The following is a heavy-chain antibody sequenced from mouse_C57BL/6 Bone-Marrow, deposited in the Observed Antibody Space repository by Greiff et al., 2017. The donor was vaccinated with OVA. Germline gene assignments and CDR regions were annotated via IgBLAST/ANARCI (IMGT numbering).Heavy chain of an antibody. D-gene: IGHD1-1*01. CDR2: IYPRSGNT. J-gene: IGHJ3*01. V-gene: IGHV1-81*01. CDR3: AREAFITTVVGAY. Sequence: QVQLKQSGAELARPVASVKLSCKASGYTFTSYGISWVKQRTGQGLEWIGEIYPRSGNTYYNEKFTGKATLTAAKSSSTAYMELRSLTSEDSAVYFCAREAFITTVVGAYWGQGTLVTVSA. CDR1: GYTFTSYG.